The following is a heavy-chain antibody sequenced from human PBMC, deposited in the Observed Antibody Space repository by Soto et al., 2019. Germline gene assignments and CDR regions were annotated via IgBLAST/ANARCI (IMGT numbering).Heavy chain of an antibody. D-gene: IGHD2-2*02. J-gene: IGHJ4*02. CDR3: ARGSIPAXIYYFDY. V-gene: IGHV4-59*01. Sequence: PSETLSLTCTVSGGSISSYYWSWIRQPPGKGLEWIGYIYYSGSTNYNPSLKSRVTISVDTSKNQFSLKLSSVTAADTAVYYCARGSIPAXIYYFDYWGQGTLVTVSS. CDR2: IYYSGST. CDR1: GGSISSYY.